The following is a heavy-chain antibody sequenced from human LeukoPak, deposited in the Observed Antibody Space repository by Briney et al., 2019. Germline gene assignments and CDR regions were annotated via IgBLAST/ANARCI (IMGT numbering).Heavy chain of an antibody. J-gene: IGHJ4*02. Sequence: ASVKVSCKASGCTFSSYAISWVRQAPGQGLEWMGGIIPIFGTANYAQKFQGRVTITADKSTSTAYMELSSLRSEDTAVYYCARDWTFDYGGNSGYWGQGTLVTVSS. CDR1: GCTFSSYA. CDR3: ARDWTFDYGGNSGY. V-gene: IGHV1-69*06. D-gene: IGHD4-23*01. CDR2: IIPIFGTA.